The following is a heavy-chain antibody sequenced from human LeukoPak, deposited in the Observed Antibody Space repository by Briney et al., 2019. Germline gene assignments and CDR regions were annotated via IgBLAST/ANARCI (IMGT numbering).Heavy chain of an antibody. J-gene: IGHJ5*02. V-gene: IGHV3-20*04. CDR1: GFTFDDYG. D-gene: IGHD2-2*01. CDR3: ARCSSTSCTNWFDP. CDR2: INWNGGST. Sequence: GGSLRLSCAASGFTFDDYGMSWVRQAPGKGLEWVSGINWNGGSTGYADSVKGRFTISRHNANNSLYLQMNSLRAEDTALYYCARCSSTSCTNWFDPWGQGTLVTVSS.